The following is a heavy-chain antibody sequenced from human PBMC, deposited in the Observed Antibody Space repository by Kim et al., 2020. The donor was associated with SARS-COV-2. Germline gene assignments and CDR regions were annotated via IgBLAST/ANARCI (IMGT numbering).Heavy chain of an antibody. CDR3: ARGGGGP. Sequence: SRSSTIYYASSVKGRFTISRDNAKNSLYLQMNSLRDEDTAVYYCARGGGGPWGQGTLVTVSS. J-gene: IGHJ5*02. CDR2: SRSSTI. D-gene: IGHD3-16*01. V-gene: IGHV3-48*02.